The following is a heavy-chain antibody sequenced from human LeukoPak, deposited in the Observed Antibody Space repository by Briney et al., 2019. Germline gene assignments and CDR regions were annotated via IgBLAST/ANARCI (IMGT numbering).Heavy chain of an antibody. Sequence: GGSLRLSCAASRFPFSRYWMHWVRQAPGKGLVWVSRTNSDGISTSYADSVKGRFTISRYNAKNTLYLQMNSLRAEDTAVYYCARDGNYYDSSGPADYWGQGTLVTVSS. J-gene: IGHJ4*02. CDR3: ARDGNYYDSSGPADY. V-gene: IGHV3-74*01. CDR2: TNSDGIST. D-gene: IGHD3-22*01. CDR1: RFPFSRYW.